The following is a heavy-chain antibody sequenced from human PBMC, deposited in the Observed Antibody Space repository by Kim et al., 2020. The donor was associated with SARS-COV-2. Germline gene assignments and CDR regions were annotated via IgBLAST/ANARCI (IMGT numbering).Heavy chain of an antibody. V-gene: IGHV3-23*01. CDR2: IKGRDDST. CDR3: VKGAWVDY. D-gene: IGHD1-26*01. J-gene: IGHJ4*02. CDR1: GFSFGTFD. Sequence: GGSVRLSCVASGFSFGTFDMSWVRQAPGKGLKWVSVIKGRDDSTYYAESVKGRFTVSRDSARNTLYLQMNSLRSDDTAIYYCVKGAWVDYWGPGTLVTVS.